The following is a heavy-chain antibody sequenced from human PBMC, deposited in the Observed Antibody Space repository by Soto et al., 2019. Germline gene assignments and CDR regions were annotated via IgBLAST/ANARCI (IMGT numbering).Heavy chain of an antibody. CDR1: GFTFSSYG. CDR2: ISYDGSNK. CDR3: AKNLGVVLPAAMAGGDH. V-gene: IGHV3-30*18. Sequence: GGSLRLSCAASGFTFSSYGMHWVRQAPGKGLEWVAVISYDGSNKYYADSVKGRFTISRDNSKNTLYLQMNSLRAEDTAVYYCAKNLGVVLPAAMAGGDHWGQGTLVTVSS. J-gene: IGHJ4*02. D-gene: IGHD2-2*01.